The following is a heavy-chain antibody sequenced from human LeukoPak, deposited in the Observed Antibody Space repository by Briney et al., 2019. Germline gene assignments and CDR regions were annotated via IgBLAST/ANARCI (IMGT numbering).Heavy chain of an antibody. CDR2: IYYSGST. CDR1: GGSISSYY. Sequence: PSETLSLTCTVSGGSISSYYWSWIRQPPGKGLEWIGYIYYSGSTNYTPSLKSRVTISVDTSKNQFSLKLSSVTAADTAVYYCARMRFGEFALGYWGQGTLVTVSS. J-gene: IGHJ4*02. D-gene: IGHD3-10*01. V-gene: IGHV4-59*01. CDR3: ARMRFGEFALGY.